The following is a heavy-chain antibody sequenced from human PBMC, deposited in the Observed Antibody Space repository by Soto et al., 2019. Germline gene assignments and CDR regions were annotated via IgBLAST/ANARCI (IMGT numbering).Heavy chain of an antibody. J-gene: IGHJ4*02. Sequence: ASVKVSCKASGYTFTSYDINWVRQATGQGLEWMGWMNPNSGNTGYAQKFQGRVTMTRNTSISTAYMELSSLRSEDTAVYYCARRVCSGGSCYSDYWGQGTLVTVSS. V-gene: IGHV1-8*01. CDR1: GYTFTSYD. CDR2: MNPNSGNT. CDR3: ARRVCSGGSCYSDY. D-gene: IGHD2-15*01.